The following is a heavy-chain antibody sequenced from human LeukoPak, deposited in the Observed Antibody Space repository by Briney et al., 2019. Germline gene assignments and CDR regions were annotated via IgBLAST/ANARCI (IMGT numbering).Heavy chain of an antibody. J-gene: IGHJ6*02. CDR3: AKRDSMVRGPMDV. CDR1: GGTFSSYA. CDR2: IIPIFGTA. D-gene: IGHD3-10*01. Sequence: SVKVSCKASGGTFSSYAISWVRQAPGQGLEWMGGIIPIFGTANYAQKFQGRVTITADESTSTAYMELSSLRAEDTAVYYCAKRDSMVRGPMDVWGQGTTVTVSS. V-gene: IGHV1-69*01.